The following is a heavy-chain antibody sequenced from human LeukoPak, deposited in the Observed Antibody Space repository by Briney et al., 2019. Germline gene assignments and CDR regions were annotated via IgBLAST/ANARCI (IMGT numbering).Heavy chain of an antibody. CDR3: ARVRAQAYSSSWFDAFDI. D-gene: IGHD6-13*01. J-gene: IGHJ3*02. CDR1: GGSISSSSYY. CDR2: IYYSGST. V-gene: IGHV4-39*01. Sequence: SETLSLTCTVSGGSISSSSYYWGWIRQPPGKGLEWIGSIYYSGSTYYNPSLKSRVTISVDTSKNQFSLKLSSVTAADTAVYYCARVRAQAYSSSWFDAFDIWGQGTMVTVSS.